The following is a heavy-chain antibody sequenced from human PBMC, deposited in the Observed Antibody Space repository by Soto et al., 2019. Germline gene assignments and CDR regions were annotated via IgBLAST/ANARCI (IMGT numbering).Heavy chain of an antibody. V-gene: IGHV3-48*02. Sequence: EVQLVESGGGSVQPGGSLRLSCAASGFTFSTFSMNWVRQAPGRGLEWISYISGGGRPISYADSVKGRFTISRDNAKNSLYLQMASLTDEDTAVYYCARDLGWAFDAWGQGTLVTVSP. J-gene: IGHJ4*02. CDR2: ISGGGRPI. CDR1: GFTFSTFS. D-gene: IGHD6-19*01. CDR3: ARDLGWAFDA.